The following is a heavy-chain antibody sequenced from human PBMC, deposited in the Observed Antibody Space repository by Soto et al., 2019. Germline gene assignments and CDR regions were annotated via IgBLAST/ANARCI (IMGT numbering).Heavy chain of an antibody. D-gene: IGHD5-18*01. J-gene: IGHJ4*02. Sequence: QVQLQESGPGLVKPSGTLSLTCAVSGVSISSHDWWTWVRQPPGKGLEWIGESHQSGKTHYNSSLESRVTTSLDKSKNQLSLQLTSVTVADTAVYYCATRDTGRVYWGQGTLVTVSS. V-gene: IGHV4-4*02. CDR3: ATRDTGRVY. CDR1: GVSISSHDW. CDR2: SHQSGKT.